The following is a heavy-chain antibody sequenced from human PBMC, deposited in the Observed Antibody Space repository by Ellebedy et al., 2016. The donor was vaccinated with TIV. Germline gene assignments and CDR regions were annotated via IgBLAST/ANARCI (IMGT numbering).Heavy chain of an antibody. CDR2: ISSNGGST. J-gene: IGHJ6*02. V-gene: IGHV3-64D*06. CDR1: GFTFSSYA. D-gene: IGHD6-13*01. Sequence: GESLKISCSASGFTFSSYAMHWVRQAPGKGLEYVSAISSNGGSTYYADSVKGRFTISRDNSKNTLYLQMSSLRAEDTAVYYCVKTQGGIAAADNYYYGMDVWGQGTTVTVSS. CDR3: VKTQGGIAAADNYYYGMDV.